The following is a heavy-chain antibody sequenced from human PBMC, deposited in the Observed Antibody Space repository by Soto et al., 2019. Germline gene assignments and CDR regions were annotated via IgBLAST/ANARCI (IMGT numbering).Heavy chain of an antibody. CDR3: ARTYYYDSSGSIGAFDI. J-gene: IGHJ3*02. V-gene: IGHV3-33*01. CDR2: IWYDGSNK. CDR1: GFTFSSYG. D-gene: IGHD3-22*01. Sequence: GGSLRLSCAASGFTFSSYGMHWVRQAPGKGLEWVAVIWYDGSNKYYADSVKGRFTISRDNSKNTLYLQMNSLRAEDTAVYYCARTYYYDSSGSIGAFDIWGQGTMVTVSS.